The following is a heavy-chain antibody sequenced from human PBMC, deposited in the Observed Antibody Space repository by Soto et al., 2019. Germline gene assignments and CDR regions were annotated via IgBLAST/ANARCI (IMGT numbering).Heavy chain of an antibody. J-gene: IGHJ4*02. CDR2: IGTAGDT. V-gene: IGHV3-13*01. D-gene: IGHD1-1*01. Sequence: HPGGSLRLSCAASGFTFSSYDMHWVRQATGKGLEWVSAIGTAGDTYYPGSVKGRFTISRENAKNSLYLQMNSLRAEDTAVYYCSRDGRYRCIDYWGQGTLVTVSS. CDR3: SRDGRYRCIDY. CDR1: GFTFSSYD.